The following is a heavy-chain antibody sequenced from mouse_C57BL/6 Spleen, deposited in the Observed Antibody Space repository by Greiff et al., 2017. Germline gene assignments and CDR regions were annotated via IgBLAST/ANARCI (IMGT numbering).Heavy chain of an antibody. CDR3: ARDYYGSLYAMDY. CDR2: IDPSDSAT. D-gene: IGHD1-1*01. J-gene: IGHJ4*01. Sequence: QVQLQQPGAELVRPGSSVKLSCKASGYTFTSYWMHWVKQRPIQGLEWIGNIDPSDSATHYNQKFKDKATLTVDKSSSTAYMQLSSLTSEYSAVYYCARDYYGSLYAMDYWGQGTSVTVSS. V-gene: IGHV1-52*01. CDR1: GYTFTSYW.